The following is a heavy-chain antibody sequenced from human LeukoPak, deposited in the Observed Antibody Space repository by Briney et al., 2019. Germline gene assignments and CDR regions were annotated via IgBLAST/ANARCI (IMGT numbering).Heavy chain of an antibody. CDR1: GYTFTSYA. CDR3: ARGHSSGTVDY. V-gene: IGHV1-8*01. CDR2: MNPIIGNT. J-gene: IGHJ4*02. Sequence: ASVKVSCKASGYTFTSYAINWVRQATGQGLEWMGWMNPIIGNTGYAQKFQGRVTMTRNTSISTAYMELSSLRSEDTAVYYCARGHSSGTVDYWGQGNLVTVSS. D-gene: IGHD6-19*01.